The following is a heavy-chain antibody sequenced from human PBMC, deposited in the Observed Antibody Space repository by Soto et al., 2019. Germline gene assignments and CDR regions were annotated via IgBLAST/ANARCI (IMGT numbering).Heavy chain of an antibody. D-gene: IGHD6-13*01. Sequence: EVQLVESGGGLVQPGRSLRLSCAASGLTFGDYGMHWVRQAPGKGLEWVSGISWNSGSIGYADSVKGRFTISRDNARSSLFLQMNSLRAEDTALYYCVKDYLTAGYNSGWYDYWGQGTLVTVSS. J-gene: IGHJ4*02. CDR2: ISWNSGSI. CDR1: GLTFGDYG. CDR3: VKDYLTAGYNSGWYDY. V-gene: IGHV3-9*01.